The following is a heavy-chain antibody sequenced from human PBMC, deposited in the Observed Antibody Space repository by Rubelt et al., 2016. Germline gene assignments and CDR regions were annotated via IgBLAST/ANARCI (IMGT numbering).Heavy chain of an antibody. Sequence: QVQLVQSGAEVKKPGASVKVSCKASGYTFSGYYIHWVRQAPGQGLQWMGWINCNTGDTDYARKFQGRATMTRGTSISTAYMELSNLRSDDTAVYYCARDGDSTGDYWGQGTLVIVSS. D-gene: IGHD6-19*01. V-gene: IGHV1-2*02. CDR1: GYTFSGYY. J-gene: IGHJ4*02. CDR2: INCNTGDT. CDR3: ARDGDSTGDY.